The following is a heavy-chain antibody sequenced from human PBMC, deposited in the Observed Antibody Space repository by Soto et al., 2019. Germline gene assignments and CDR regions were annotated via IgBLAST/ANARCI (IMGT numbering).Heavy chain of an antibody. D-gene: IGHD2-15*01. J-gene: IGHJ4*02. V-gene: IGHV3-9*01. CDR3: AKDIHPHRIVVVVAAPDY. CDR2: ISWNSGSI. Sequence: GGSLRLSCAASGFTFDDYAMHWVRQAPGKGLEWVSGISWNSGSIGYADSVKGRFTISRDNAKNSLYLQMNSLRAEDTALYYCAKDIHPHRIVVVVAAPDYWGQGTLVTVSS. CDR1: GFTFDDYA.